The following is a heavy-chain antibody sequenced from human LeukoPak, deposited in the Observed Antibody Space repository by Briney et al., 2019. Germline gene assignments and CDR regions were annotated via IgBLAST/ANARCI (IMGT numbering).Heavy chain of an antibody. CDR3: VRGGSSSSGPPDY. J-gene: IGHJ4*02. CDR1: RLTFNTYS. CDR2: ISPRSDYI. V-gene: IGHV3-21*01. D-gene: IGHD6-6*01. Sequence: GGSLRLSCAVSRLTFNTYSMTWVRQAPGKGLEWVSSISPRSDYIYYADSVRGRFTISRDNAENSLYLQMNSLRAEDTAVYYCVRGGSSSSGPPDYWGQGTLVTVSS.